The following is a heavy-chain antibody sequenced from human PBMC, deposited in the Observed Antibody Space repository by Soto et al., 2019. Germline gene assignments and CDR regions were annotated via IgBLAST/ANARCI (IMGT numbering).Heavy chain of an antibody. D-gene: IGHD3-10*01. CDR2: FYYMGYT. CDR1: GASINITGFY. Sequence: QVQLQESGPGLVKPSETLSLSCTVSGASINITGFYWGWIRQPPGKGLEWIGSFYYMGYTHYNPSLKSGATISADSAKSQFSLKLRSVSAADTAGYYCERQNYNGSGTRDWGLGRMVTVSS. J-gene: IGHJ4*02. CDR3: ERQNYNGSGTRD. V-gene: IGHV4-39*01.